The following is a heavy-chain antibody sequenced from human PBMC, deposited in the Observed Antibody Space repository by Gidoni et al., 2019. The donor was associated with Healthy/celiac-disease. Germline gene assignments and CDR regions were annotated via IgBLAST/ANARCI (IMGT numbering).Heavy chain of an antibody. CDR3: ARVTICGVVTGGYYGMDV. D-gene: IGHD3-3*01. J-gene: IGHJ6*02. CDR1: GYPFTISG. V-gene: IGHV1-18*01. CDR2: ISAYNGNT. Sequence: QVQLVQSGAEVKKPGASVKVSCKASGYPFTISGISWVRQAPGQGREWMGWISAYNGNTNYAQKLQGRVTMTTDTSTSTAYMELRSLRSDDTAVYYCARVTICGVVTGGYYGMDVWGQGTTVTVSS.